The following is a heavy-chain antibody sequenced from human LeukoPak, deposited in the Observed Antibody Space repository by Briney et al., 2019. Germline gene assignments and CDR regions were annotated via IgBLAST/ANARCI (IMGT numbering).Heavy chain of an antibody. J-gene: IGHJ4*02. CDR2: ISSNGGST. V-gene: IGHV3-64*01. CDR1: GFTFSSYA. CDR3: ARDLRGSNAY. D-gene: IGHD1-26*01. Sequence: GGSLRLSCAASGFTFSSYAMHWVRQAPGKGLEYVSGISSNGGSTNYANSVKGRFTISRDNSKNTLYLRMGSLRVEDMAVYYCARDLRGSNAYWGQGTLVTVSS.